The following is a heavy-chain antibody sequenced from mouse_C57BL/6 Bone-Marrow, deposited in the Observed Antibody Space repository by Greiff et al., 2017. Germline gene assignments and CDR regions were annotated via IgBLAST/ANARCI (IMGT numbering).Heavy chain of an antibody. V-gene: IGHV1-69*01. CDR3: AKDYYGSSYWYFDV. D-gene: IGHD1-1*01. CDR2: IDPSDSYT. Sequence: QVQLQQPGAELVMPGASVKLSCKASGYTFTSYWMHWVKQRPGQGLEWIGEIDPSDSYTNYNQKFKGKSTLTVDKSSRTAYMQLSSLTSEDSAVYYCAKDYYGSSYWYFDVWGTWTTVTVSS. J-gene: IGHJ1*03. CDR1: GYTFTSYW.